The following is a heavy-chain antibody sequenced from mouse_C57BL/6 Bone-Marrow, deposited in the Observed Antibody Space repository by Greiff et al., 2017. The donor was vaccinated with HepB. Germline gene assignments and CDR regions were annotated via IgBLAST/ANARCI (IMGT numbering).Heavy chain of an antibody. CDR2: IDPEDGET. D-gene: IGHD1-1*01. CDR3: ASPLITTVVAPPS. J-gene: IGHJ3*01. Sequence: VQLQQSGAELVKPGASVKLSCTASGFNIKDYYMHLVKQRTEQGLEWIGRIDPEDGETKYAPKFQGKATITADTSSNTAYLQLSSLTSEYTAVYYCASPLITTVVAPPSWGQGTLVTVSA. CDR1: GFNIKDYY. V-gene: IGHV14-2*01.